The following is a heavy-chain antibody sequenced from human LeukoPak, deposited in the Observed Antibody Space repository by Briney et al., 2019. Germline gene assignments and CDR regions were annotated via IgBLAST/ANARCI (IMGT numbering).Heavy chain of an antibody. Sequence: PSETLSLTCSVYGGSFSGYYWSWLPQPPGKGLEWFGEINHSGSTNYNPSLKSRDSISVDTSKNQFSLKLSSVTAADSAVYYCPRGQRRVRGVIGIWFDPWGQGTVVSVPS. D-gene: IGHD3-10*01. V-gene: IGHV4-34*01. CDR1: GGSFSGYY. CDR2: INHSGST. J-gene: IGHJ5*02. CDR3: PRGQRRVRGVIGIWFDP.